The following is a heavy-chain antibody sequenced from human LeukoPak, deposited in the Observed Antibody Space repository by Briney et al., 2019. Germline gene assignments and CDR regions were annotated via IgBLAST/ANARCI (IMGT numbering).Heavy chain of an antibody. Sequence: GGSLRLSCAASGFTVSSNYMSWVRQAPGKGLEWVSVIYSGGSTYYADSVKGRFTISRDNSKNTLYLQMNSLRAEDTAVYYCARGVVGELFSSFDYWGQGTLVTVSS. J-gene: IGHJ4*02. CDR3: ARGVVGELFSSFDY. CDR2: IYSGGST. CDR1: GFTVSSNY. D-gene: IGHD3-10*01. V-gene: IGHV3-53*05.